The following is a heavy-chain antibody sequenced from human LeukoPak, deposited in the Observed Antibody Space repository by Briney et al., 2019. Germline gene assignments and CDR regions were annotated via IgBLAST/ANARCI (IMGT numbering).Heavy chain of an antibody. V-gene: IGHV3-74*01. D-gene: IGHD1-26*01. CDR2: INSDGSST. J-gene: IGHJ4*02. CDR1: GFTFSNHW. Sequence: PGGSLRLSCATSGFTFSNHWMHWVRQAPGKGLVWVSRINSDGSSTTYVDSVTGRFTISRDNAKNTLYLQVNSLRAEDTAVYYCASSSGSPYYFDYWGQGTLVTVSS. CDR3: ASSSGSPYYFDY.